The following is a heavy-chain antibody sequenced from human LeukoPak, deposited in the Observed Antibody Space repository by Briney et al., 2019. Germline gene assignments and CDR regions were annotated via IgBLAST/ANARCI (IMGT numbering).Heavy chain of an antibody. CDR3: AKDRYYYDSSGYLSH. J-gene: IGHJ4*02. CDR1: GFTFSSYA. Sequence: GGSLRLSCAASGFTFSSYAMSWVRQAPGKGLGWVSAVSGSGGSTYYADSVKGRSTISRDNSKNTLYLQMNSLRAEDTAVYYCAKDRYYYDSSGYLSHWGQGTLVTVSS. CDR2: VSGSGGST. D-gene: IGHD3-22*01. V-gene: IGHV3-23*01.